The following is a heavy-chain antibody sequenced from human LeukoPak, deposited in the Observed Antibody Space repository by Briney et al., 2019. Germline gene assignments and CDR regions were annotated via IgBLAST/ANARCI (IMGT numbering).Heavy chain of an antibody. CDR3: ARHGDYYDTSGDWFDP. CDR2: MYYSGST. CDR1: GGSISSSGYY. D-gene: IGHD3-22*01. Sequence: SETLPLTCTVSGGSISSSGYYWGWIRQPPGKGLEWIGSMYYSGSTYYNPSLKSRVTISVDTSKNQFSLKLSSVTAADTAVYYCARHGDYYDTSGDWFDPWGQGTLVTVSS. J-gene: IGHJ5*02. V-gene: IGHV4-39*01.